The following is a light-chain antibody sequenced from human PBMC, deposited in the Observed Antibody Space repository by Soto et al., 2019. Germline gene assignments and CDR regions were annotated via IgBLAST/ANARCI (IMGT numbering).Light chain of an antibody. CDR2: DAY. CDR1: QSFRGL. V-gene: IGKV3-11*01. CDR3: QQRHMWPIT. Sequence: EVVLTQSPVTLSLSPGERATLSCRASQSFRGLLAWYQKKPGQAPRLLIYDAYNRATGIPPRFSGSGSGTDFTLTISSLEPEDSAVDDGQQRHMWPITFGQGTRLEIK. J-gene: IGKJ5*01.